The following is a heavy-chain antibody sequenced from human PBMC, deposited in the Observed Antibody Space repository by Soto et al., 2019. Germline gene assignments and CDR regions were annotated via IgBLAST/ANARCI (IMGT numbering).Heavy chain of an antibody. Sequence: QVTLKESGPVLVKPTETLTLTCTVSGFSLSNARMGVSWIRQPPGKALEWLAHIFSNDEKSYSTSLKSRLTISKDTSKSQVVLTMTNMDPVDTATYYCARTPLEYYYDSSGYQFDYWGQGTLVTVSS. CDR3: ARTPLEYYYDSSGYQFDY. D-gene: IGHD3-22*01. J-gene: IGHJ4*02. CDR2: IFSNDEK. V-gene: IGHV2-26*01. CDR1: GFSLSNARMG.